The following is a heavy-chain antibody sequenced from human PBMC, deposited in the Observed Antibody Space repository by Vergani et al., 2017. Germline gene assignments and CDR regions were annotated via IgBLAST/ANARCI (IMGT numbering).Heavy chain of an antibody. CDR1: GFTFSSYW. D-gene: IGHD4-17*01. Sequence: EVQLVESGGGLVQPGGSLRLSCAASGFTFSSYWMSWVRQAPGKGLEWVANIKQDGSEKYYADSVKGRFTISRDNAKNSLYLQMNSLRAEDTALYYCARDHGGYGDLYGFDYWGQGTLVTVSS. CDR2: IKQDGSEK. V-gene: IGHV3-7*03. CDR3: ARDHGGYGDLYGFDY. J-gene: IGHJ4*02.